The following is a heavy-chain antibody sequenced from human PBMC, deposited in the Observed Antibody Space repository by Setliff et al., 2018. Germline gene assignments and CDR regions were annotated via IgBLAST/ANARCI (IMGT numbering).Heavy chain of an antibody. CDR2: ITDTGRT. CDR1: GASVNDRNW. V-gene: IGHV4-4*02. Sequence: SETLSLTCAVSGASVNDRNWWTWIRQSPGGGLEWIGEITDTGRTKYIPSLKSRVTMSVDTSKNQFSLRLSSVTAADTAVYYCARGGTYRYFDYWGQGTLVTVSS. CDR3: ARGGTYRYFDY. D-gene: IGHD5-12*01. J-gene: IGHJ4*02.